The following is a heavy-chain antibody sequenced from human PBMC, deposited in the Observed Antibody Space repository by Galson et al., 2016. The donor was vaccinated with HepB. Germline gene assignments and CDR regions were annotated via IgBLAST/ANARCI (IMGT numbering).Heavy chain of an antibody. CDR1: TFTFSDYS. J-gene: IGHJ6*02. D-gene: IGHD5-18*01. V-gene: IGHV3-11*04. Sequence: SLRLSCATPTFTFSDYSMSWIRQAPGKGLEWVSYISAGGGNIFYADSVKGRFTISRDNARKSLHLQMNSLRVEDTAIYYCARGPATADYYYYGMDVWGQGTTVTVSS. CDR3: ARGPATADYYYYGMDV. CDR2: ISAGGGNI.